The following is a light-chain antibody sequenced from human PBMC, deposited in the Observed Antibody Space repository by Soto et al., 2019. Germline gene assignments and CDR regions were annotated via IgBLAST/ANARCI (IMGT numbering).Light chain of an antibody. CDR1: ISDIGLYNY. J-gene: IGLJ1*01. Sequence: QSVLTQPAAVSGSPGQSITISCTGTISDIGLYNYVSWYQQHPGKAPKLVIYEVSNRPSGVSDRFSGSKSDNTASLTISGLQAEDEANYYCSSFTTTSTLVFGAGTKVTAL. CDR2: EVS. V-gene: IGLV2-14*01. CDR3: SSFTTTSTLV.